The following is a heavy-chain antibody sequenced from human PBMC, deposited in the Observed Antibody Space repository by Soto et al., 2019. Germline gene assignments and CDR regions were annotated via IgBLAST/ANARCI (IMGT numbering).Heavy chain of an antibody. CDR1: GFSFSNCA. CDR3: AKKGLGSLATYYNYGDCHSAFDL. V-gene: IGHV3-23*01. Sequence: EVQLLESGGGLVQPGGSLRLSCAASGFSFSNCAMSWVRQAPGKGLEWVSTVSGGGDGTYYADSVKGRFTISRDNPRHTVYLQMNTLRGHDTAVYYCAKKGLGSLATYYNYGDCHSAFDLWGQGKIVTVSS. J-gene: IGHJ3*01. CDR2: VSGGGDGT. D-gene: IGHD2-21*02.